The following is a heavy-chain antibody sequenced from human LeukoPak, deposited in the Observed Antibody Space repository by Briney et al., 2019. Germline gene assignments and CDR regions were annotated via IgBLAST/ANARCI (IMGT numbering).Heavy chain of an antibody. V-gene: IGHV3-48*03. Sequence: GESLKISCAASGFTFSSYEMNWVRQAPGKGLEWVSYVSSGGRTIYYADSVKGRFTISRDNAKNSLYLQMNSLRAEDTAVYYCARNRPHPYSHGDYDTLDYWGQGTLVTVSS. CDR2: VSSGGRTI. J-gene: IGHJ4*02. CDR1: GFTFSSYE. CDR3: ARNRPHPYSHGDYDTLDY. D-gene: IGHD4-17*01.